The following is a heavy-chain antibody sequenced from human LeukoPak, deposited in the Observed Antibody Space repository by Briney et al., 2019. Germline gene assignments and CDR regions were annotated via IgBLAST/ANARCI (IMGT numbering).Heavy chain of an antibody. V-gene: IGHV4-4*07. CDR3: ARSPITGDYAYYFDY. D-gene: IGHD3-16*01. Sequence: SETLSLTCTVSGGSISSYYWSWIRQPAGKGLEWVGRIYTSGSTNYNPSLKSRVTMSVDTSKNQLSLKLSSVTAADTAVYYCARSPITGDYAYYFDYWGQGTLVTVSS. CDR1: GGSISSYY. CDR2: IYTSGST. J-gene: IGHJ4*02.